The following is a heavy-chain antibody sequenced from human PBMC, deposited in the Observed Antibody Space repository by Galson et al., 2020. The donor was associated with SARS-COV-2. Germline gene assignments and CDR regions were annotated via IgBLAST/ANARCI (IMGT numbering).Heavy chain of an antibody. CDR1: GFTLSSHA. J-gene: IGHJ4*02. D-gene: IGHD1-26*01. CDR2: ISSSGGST. Sequence: GESLKISCAASGFTLSSHAMSWVRQAPGKGLEWVSGISSSGGSTYYADSVKGRFTISRDDSKSTLYLQMISLRAEDTAVYYCAKGLGWDLPNYWGQGTLVTVSS. V-gene: IGHV3-23*01. CDR3: AKGLGWDLPNY.